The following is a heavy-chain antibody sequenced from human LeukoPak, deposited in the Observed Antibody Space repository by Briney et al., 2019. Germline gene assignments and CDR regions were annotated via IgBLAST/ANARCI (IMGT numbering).Heavy chain of an antibody. V-gene: IGHV5-51*01. D-gene: IGHD5-18*01. J-gene: IGHJ3*02. Sequence: GESLKISCKGSGYSFTSYWIGWVRQMPGKGLEWMGIIYPGDSDTRYSPSFQGQVTISADKSISTAYLQWSSLKASDTAMYYCARQEVDTAMADAFDIWGQGTMVTVSS. CDR1: GYSFTSYW. CDR3: ARQEVDTAMADAFDI. CDR2: IYPGDSDT.